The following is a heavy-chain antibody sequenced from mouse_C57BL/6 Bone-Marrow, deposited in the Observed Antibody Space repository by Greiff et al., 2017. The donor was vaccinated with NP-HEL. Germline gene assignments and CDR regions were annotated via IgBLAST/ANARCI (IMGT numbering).Heavy chain of an antibody. Sequence: VQLQESGPELVKPGASVKISCKASGYAFSSSWMNWVKQRPGKGLEWIGRIYPGDGDTNYNGKFKGKATLTADKSSSTAYMQLSSLTSEDSAVYFCAPLDSSGYGFAYWGQGTLVTVSA. J-gene: IGHJ3*01. CDR1: GYAFSSSW. CDR2: IYPGDGDT. D-gene: IGHD3-2*02. CDR3: APLDSSGYGFAY. V-gene: IGHV1-82*01.